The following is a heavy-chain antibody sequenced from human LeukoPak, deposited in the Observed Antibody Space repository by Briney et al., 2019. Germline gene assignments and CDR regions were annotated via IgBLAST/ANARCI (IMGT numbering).Heavy chain of an antibody. J-gene: IGHJ3*02. V-gene: IGHV1-69*04. Sequence: ASVKVSCKASGGTFSSYAISWVRQAPGQGLEWMGRIIPILGIANYAQKFQGRVTITADKSTSTAYMELSSLRSEDTAVYYCAREGRERAQHVFDIGGKGKMVTVSS. CDR2: IIPILGIA. D-gene: IGHD1-26*01. CDR1: GGTFSSYA. CDR3: AREGRERAQHVFDI.